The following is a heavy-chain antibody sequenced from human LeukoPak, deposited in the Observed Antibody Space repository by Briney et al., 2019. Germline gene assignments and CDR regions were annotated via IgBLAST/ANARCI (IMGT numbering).Heavy chain of an antibody. CDR2: ISGYNGNT. V-gene: IGHV1-18*01. CDR3: AREGWTGYAFDI. Sequence: ASVKVSCKASGGTFSSYAISWVRQAPGQGLEWVGWISGYNGNTNYAQKLQGRITTTADTSTSTAYMELRSLRSDDTAVYYCAREGWTGYAFDIWGQGTMVIVSS. J-gene: IGHJ3*02. CDR1: GGTFSSYA. D-gene: IGHD6-19*01.